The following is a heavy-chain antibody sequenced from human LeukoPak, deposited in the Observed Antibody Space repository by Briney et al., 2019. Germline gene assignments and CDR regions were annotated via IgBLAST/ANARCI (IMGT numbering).Heavy chain of an antibody. CDR3: ARRVIVATLDY. D-gene: IGHD5-12*01. CDR1: GGSFTSSSYY. V-gene: IGHV4-39*01. CDR2: FYYGGTT. J-gene: IGHJ4*02. Sequence: PSETLSLTCTVSGGSFTSSSYYWAWIRQPPGKGLEWIGSFYYGGTTFYNPSLKSRVTISADTSKNQFSLKVTSVTAADTAVYYCARRVIVATLDYWGQGILVTVSS.